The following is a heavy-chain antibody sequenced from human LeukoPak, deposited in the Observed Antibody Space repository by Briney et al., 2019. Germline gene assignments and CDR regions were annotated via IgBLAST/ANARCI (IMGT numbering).Heavy chain of an antibody. CDR1: GGSISSGGYY. CDR2: IYYSGST. CDR3: ARVWATGTTYDP. V-gene: IGHV4-31*03. Sequence: SLTLSLTCTVSGGSISSGGYYWSWIRQHPGKGLEWIGYIYYSGSTYYNPSLKSRVTISVDTSKNQFSLKLSSVTAADTAVYYCARVWATGTTYDPWGQGTLVTVSS. D-gene: IGHD1-7*01. J-gene: IGHJ5*02.